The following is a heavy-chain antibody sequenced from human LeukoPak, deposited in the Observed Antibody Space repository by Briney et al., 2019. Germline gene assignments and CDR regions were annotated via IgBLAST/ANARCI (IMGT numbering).Heavy chain of an antibody. Sequence: SETLSLTCTASGGSISSYYWSWIRQPPGKGLEWIGYIYYSGSTNYNPSLKSRVTISVDTSKNQFSLKLSSVTAADTAVYYCARDRGIAARPGYYGMDVWGQGTTVTVSS. CDR3: ARDRGIAARPGYYGMDV. D-gene: IGHD6-6*01. V-gene: IGHV4-59*01. CDR1: GGSISSYY. J-gene: IGHJ6*02. CDR2: IYYSGST.